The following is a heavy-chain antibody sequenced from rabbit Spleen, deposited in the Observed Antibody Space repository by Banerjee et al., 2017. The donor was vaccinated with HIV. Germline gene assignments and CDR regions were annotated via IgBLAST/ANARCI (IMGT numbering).Heavy chain of an antibody. CDR2: IAAGVSYTT. CDR3: ARDSGTSFSTYGMDL. J-gene: IGHJ6*01. D-gene: IGHD8-1*01. V-gene: IGHV1S40*01. Sequence: QSLEESGGDLVKPGASLTLTCTASGFSFSFSNYMCWVRQPPGKGPEWIACIAAGVSYTTYYATWAKGRFTISNPSSITVTLQMTSLTAADTATYFCARDSGTSFSTYGMDLWGQGTLVTVS. CDR1: GFSFSFSNY.